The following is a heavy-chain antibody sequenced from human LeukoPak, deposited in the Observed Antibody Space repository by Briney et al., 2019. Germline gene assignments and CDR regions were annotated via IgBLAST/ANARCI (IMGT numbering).Heavy chain of an antibody. CDR3: ARDNTRIAAAGSVYYGMDV. Sequence: PSETLSLTCTVSGGSISSGGYYWSWIRQPPGKGLEWIGYIYHSGSTYYNPSLKSRVTISVDTSKNQFSLKLSSVTAADTAVYYCARDNTRIAAAGSVYYGMDVWGQGTTVTVSS. V-gene: IGHV4-30-2*01. CDR1: GGSISSGGYY. D-gene: IGHD6-13*01. CDR2: IYHSGST. J-gene: IGHJ6*02.